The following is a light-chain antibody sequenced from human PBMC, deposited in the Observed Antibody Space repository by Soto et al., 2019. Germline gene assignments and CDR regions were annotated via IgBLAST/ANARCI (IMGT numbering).Light chain of an antibody. J-gene: IGKJ5*01. CDR3: QQRSDWPIT. Sequence: EVVMTQSPAILSVSPGERATLSCRASQSVSSNLAWFQQKFGQPPRLLIYDASKRATGIPARFSGSGSGTDFTLTINSLDPDDFAVYYCQQRSDWPITFGQGTRLEIK. V-gene: IGKV3-11*01. CDR1: QSVSSN. CDR2: DAS.